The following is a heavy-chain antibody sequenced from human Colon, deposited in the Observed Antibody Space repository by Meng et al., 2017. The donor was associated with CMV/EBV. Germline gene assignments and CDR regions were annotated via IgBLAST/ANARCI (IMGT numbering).Heavy chain of an antibody. V-gene: IGHV1-18*01. CDR2: ISPYHAKT. CDR3: ARDGYSHSWSSEVYPDS. D-gene: IGHD5-12*01. J-gene: IGHJ4*02. Sequence: ASVKVSCKASGYNFVNYGITWVRQAPGQGLEWMGWISPYHAKTNYAQRVQDRITMTTDTSTNTAYMELKSLRSDDTAVYYCARDGYSHSWSSEVYPDSWGQGTLVTVSS. CDR1: GYNFVNYG.